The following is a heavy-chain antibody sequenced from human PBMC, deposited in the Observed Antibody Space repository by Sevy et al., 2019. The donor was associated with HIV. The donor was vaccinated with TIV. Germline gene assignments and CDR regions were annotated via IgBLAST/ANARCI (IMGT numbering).Heavy chain of an antibody. Sequence: GESLKISCKGSGYSFTSYWIGWVRQMPGKGLEWMGIIYPGDSDTRYSPSFQGQVTISADKSISTAYLQWSSLKASDTAMYYCARHGEGYCSSTSCYLGVMDVWGQGTTVTVSS. CDR3: ARHGEGYCSSTSCYLGVMDV. CDR2: IYPGDSDT. V-gene: IGHV5-51*01. J-gene: IGHJ6*02. D-gene: IGHD2-2*01. CDR1: GYSFTSYW.